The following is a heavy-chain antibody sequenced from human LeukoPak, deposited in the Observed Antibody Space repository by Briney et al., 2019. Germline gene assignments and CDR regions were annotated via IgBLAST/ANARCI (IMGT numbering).Heavy chain of an antibody. CDR2: IYHSGR. J-gene: IGHJ3*02. Sequence: PSETLSLTCAVSGYSITRGYCWGWIRQPPGKGLEWSRSIYHSGRCYNPCLMSRVTISVDTSKNQFLRKLSSGTAADRAGCYCAGFAYVWETPGMDACDIWGQGTMVTVSS. V-gene: IGHV4-38-2*01. D-gene: IGHD3-16*01. CDR1: GYSITRGYC. CDR3: AGFAYVWETPGMDACDI.